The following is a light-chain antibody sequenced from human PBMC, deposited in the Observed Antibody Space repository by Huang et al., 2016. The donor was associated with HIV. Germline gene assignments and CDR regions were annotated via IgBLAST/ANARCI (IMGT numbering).Light chain of an antibody. V-gene: IGKV1-39*01. J-gene: IGKJ2*01. CDR1: ENIRRY. Sequence: DIQMTQSPSSLSASVGDRVTITCRASENIRRYLNWYQQKPGKHPKLLIHSASTLQSGVPSRFSGSGSWTDFTLTITSLQPEDFATYYCQGSLSIPHTFGQGTNLEIK. CDR3: QGSLSIPHT. CDR2: SAS.